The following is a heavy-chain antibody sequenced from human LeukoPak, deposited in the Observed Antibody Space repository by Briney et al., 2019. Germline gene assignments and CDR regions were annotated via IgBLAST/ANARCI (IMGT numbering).Heavy chain of an antibody. CDR1: GFTFSSYG. V-gene: IGHV3-33*08. Sequence: GGSLRLSCAASGFTFSSYGMHWVRQAPGKGLEWVALIWYDGSNKYYADSVKGRFTISRDISKNTLYLQTSSLRAEDTAVYYCARSSSRDHYFDYWGQGTLVTVSS. D-gene: IGHD6-13*01. CDR2: IWYDGSNK. J-gene: IGHJ4*02. CDR3: ARSSSRDHYFDY.